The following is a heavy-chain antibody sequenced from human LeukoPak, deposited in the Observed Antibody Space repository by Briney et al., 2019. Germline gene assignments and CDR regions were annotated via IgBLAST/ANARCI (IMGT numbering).Heavy chain of an antibody. V-gene: IGHV1-18*01. J-gene: IGHJ4*02. CDR1: GYTFTNYG. D-gene: IGHD3-22*01. CDR3: ARVVSGSGYSIY. CDR2: ISGHNGNT. Sequence: ASVKVSFKPSGYTFTNYGVSWVRQAPEQGLEWMGWISGHNGNTNYAQKFQDRVTMTTDTSTSTAYVELTSLRSDDTAVYYCARVVSGSGYSIYWGQGTLVTVSS.